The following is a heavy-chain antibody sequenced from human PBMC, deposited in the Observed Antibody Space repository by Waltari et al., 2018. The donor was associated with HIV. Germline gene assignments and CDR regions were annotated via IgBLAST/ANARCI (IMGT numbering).Heavy chain of an antibody. D-gene: IGHD6-13*01. CDR1: DGSFICYY. CDR3: ARGYAAAAPYFGLDV. Sequence: QVRLQEWGTGVLKPSETLSHSCAMDDGSFICYYWTWIRQSPGRGLQWIGEINHAGATNYNPSLRSRLIFSIDTSKKQFYMKLTSVTVADTATYFCARGYAAAAPYFGLDVWGQGTTVTVSS. CDR2: INHAGAT. V-gene: IGHV4-34*01. J-gene: IGHJ6*02.